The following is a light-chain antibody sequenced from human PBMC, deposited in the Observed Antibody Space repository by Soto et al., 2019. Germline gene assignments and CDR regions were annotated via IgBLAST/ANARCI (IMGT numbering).Light chain of an antibody. Sequence: DIVMTQSPLSLPVTPGEPASISCRSSQSLLHSNGYNYLDWYLQKPGQSPQLLIYLGSNRASGVPDRFSGSGSGTDFTLKISRVEAEDVGVYYCMQALKTLGYTFSQGTKLEIK. J-gene: IGKJ2*01. CDR1: QSLLHSNGYNY. CDR3: MQALKTLGYT. V-gene: IGKV2-28*01. CDR2: LGS.